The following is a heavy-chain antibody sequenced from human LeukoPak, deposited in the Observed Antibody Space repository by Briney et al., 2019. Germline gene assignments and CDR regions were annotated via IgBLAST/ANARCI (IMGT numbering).Heavy chain of an antibody. CDR2: IYSGGST. CDR3: ARGSSITIFGVVIYDAFDI. CDR1: GFTVSSNY. V-gene: IGHV3-66*01. J-gene: IGHJ3*02. Sequence: GGSLRLPCAASGFTVSSNYMSWVRQAPGKGLEWVSVIYSGGSTYYGDSVKGRFTISRDNSKNTLYLQMNSLRAEDTAVYYCARGSSITIFGVVIYDAFDIWGQGTMVTVSS. D-gene: IGHD3-3*01.